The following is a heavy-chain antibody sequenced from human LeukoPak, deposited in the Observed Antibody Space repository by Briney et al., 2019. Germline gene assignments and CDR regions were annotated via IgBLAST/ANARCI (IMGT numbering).Heavy chain of an antibody. CDR3: ARDYRKSDCSGGSCYPDY. D-gene: IGHD2-15*01. CDR1: GFTLTSYW. J-gene: IGHJ4*02. Sequence: GGSLRLSCTASGFTLTSYWMQWVRQAPGKGLVWVSRINSDGSSTSYADSVKGRFTISRDNAKNTLYLQMNSLRAEDTAVYYCARDYRKSDCSGGSCYPDYWGQGTLVTVSS. CDR2: INSDGSST. V-gene: IGHV3-74*01.